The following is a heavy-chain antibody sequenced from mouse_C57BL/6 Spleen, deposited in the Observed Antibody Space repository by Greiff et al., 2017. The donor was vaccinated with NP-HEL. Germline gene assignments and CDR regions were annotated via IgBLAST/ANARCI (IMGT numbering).Heavy chain of an antibody. CDR3: ARGGITTVVATGDYFDY. Sequence: VQLQQSGPELVKPGASVKMSCKASGYTFTDYNMHWVKQSHGKSLEWIGYINPNNGGTSYNQKFKGKATLTVNKSSSTAYMELRSLTSEDSAVYYCARGGITTVVATGDYFDYWGQGTTLTVSS. D-gene: IGHD1-1*01. CDR1: GYTFTDYN. V-gene: IGHV1-22*01. J-gene: IGHJ2*01. CDR2: INPNNGGT.